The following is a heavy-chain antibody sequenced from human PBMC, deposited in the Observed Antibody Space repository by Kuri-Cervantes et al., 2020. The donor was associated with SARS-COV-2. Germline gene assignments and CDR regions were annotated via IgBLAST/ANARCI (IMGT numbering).Heavy chain of an antibody. V-gene: IGHV3-30*07. J-gene: IGHJ5*02. CDR2: ISYDGSNK. Sequence: GESLKISCAASGFTFSSYAMHWVRQAPGKGLEWVAVISYDGSNKYYADSVKGRFTISRDNSKNTLYLQMNSLRAEDSALYFCVRDFTGDRDLWGPGTLVTVSS. CDR3: VRDFTGDRDL. D-gene: IGHD7-27*01. CDR1: GFTFSSYA.